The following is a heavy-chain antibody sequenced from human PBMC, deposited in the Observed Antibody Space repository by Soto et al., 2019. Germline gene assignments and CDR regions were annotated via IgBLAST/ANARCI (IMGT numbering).Heavy chain of an antibody. CDR3: ARVVAYYDFWSGYPPDDYYYMDV. J-gene: IGHJ6*03. V-gene: IGHV3-21*01. CDR2: ISSSSSYI. CDR1: GFTFSSYS. Sequence: GGSLRLSCAASGFTFSSYSMNWVRQAPGKGLEWVSSISSSSSYIYYADSVKGRFTISRDNAKNSLYLQMNSLRAEDTAVYYCARVVAYYDFWSGYPPDDYYYMDVWGKGTTVTISS. D-gene: IGHD3-3*01.